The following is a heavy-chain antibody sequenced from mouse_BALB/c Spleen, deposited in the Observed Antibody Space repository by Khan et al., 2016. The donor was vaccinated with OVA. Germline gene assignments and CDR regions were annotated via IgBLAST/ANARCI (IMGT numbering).Heavy chain of an antibody. CDR1: GYTFTNYG. Sequence: QIQLVQSGPELKKPGETVKISCKASGYTFTNYGMSWVQQAPGKGLKWMGWINTNAGEPSYTEEFKGRFAFSLETSASTLYLQINNLKYEDTATDFCARGNYGSSPLAYWGQGTLVTVSA. CDR2: INTNAGEP. J-gene: IGHJ3*01. CDR3: ARGNYGSSPLAY. V-gene: IGHV9-3*02. D-gene: IGHD1-1*01.